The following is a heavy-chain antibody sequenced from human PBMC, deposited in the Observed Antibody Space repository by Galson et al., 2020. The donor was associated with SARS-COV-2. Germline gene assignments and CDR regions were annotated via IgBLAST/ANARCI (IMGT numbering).Heavy chain of an antibody. V-gene: IGHV3-66*01. CDR3: AAATGDFWSGYYSDWYFDL. CDR1: GFIVSSNY. J-gene: IGHJ2*01. CDR2: LYSGGNT. D-gene: IGHD3-3*01. Sequence: GSLRLSCAASGFIVSSNYMSWVRQAPGKGLEWVSILYSGGNTYYADSVKGRFTISRDSSKNTLYLQVNSLRAEDTAVYYCAAATGDFWSGYYSDWYFDLWGRGTLVTVSS.